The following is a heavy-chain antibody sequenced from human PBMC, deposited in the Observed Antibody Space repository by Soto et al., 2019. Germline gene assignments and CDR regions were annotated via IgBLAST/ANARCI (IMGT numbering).Heavy chain of an antibody. V-gene: IGHV3-23*01. Sequence: GGSLRLSCAASGFTFSSYAMSWVRQAPGKGLKRVTAISGSGGSTYYADSVKGRFTISRDNSKNTLYLQMNSLRAEDTAVYYCAKSQRQTYYYDSSGYSNFDYWGQGTLVTVSS. J-gene: IGHJ4*02. CDR1: GFTFSSYA. D-gene: IGHD3-22*01. CDR3: AKSQRQTYYYDSSGYSNFDY. CDR2: ISGSGGST.